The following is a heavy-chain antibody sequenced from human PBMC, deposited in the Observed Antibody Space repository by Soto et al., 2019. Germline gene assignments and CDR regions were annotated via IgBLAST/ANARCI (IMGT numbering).Heavy chain of an antibody. CDR1: GFSFSDDW. V-gene: IGHV3-74*01. D-gene: IGHD3-10*01. Sequence: FLRLSCEASGFSFSDDWMHWVRQAPGKGLVWVSSVSSVGSTTDYADSVKGRFTISRDNAKNTLYLQMNSLGAEDTAVYYCVRGKYSGSYFFDYWGQGTLVTVSS. CDR2: VSSVGSTT. J-gene: IGHJ4*02. CDR3: VRGKYSGSYFFDY.